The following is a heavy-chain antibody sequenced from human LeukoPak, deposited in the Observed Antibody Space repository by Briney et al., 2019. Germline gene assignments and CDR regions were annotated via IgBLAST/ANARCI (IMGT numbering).Heavy chain of an antibody. CDR1: GNSISNGCYY. J-gene: IGHJ4*02. CDR3: ARGRFRHRVDY. CDR2: IDYSGNT. V-gene: IGHV4-31*03. Sequence: SQTLSLTCTVSGNSISNGCYYCSWIRQHPGKGLEWIGYIDYSGNTYYNPSLKSRVSISVDTSKNQFSLRLSSATAAYTAVYFCARGRFRHRVDYWGQGALVTVSS. D-gene: IGHD2-21*01.